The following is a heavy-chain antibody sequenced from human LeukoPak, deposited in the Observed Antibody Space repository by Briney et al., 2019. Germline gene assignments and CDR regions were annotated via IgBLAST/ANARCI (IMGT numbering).Heavy chain of an antibody. V-gene: IGHV3-30*04. CDR3: ARDSYWGAAAGPQSY. Sequence: GRSLRLSCAASGFTFSSYAMHWVRQAPGKGLEWVAVISYDGSNKYYADSVKGRFTISRDNSKNTLYLQMNSLRAEDTAVYYCARDSYWGAAAGPQSYWGQGTLVTVSS. CDR2: ISYDGSNK. D-gene: IGHD6-13*01. CDR1: GFTFSSYA. J-gene: IGHJ4*02.